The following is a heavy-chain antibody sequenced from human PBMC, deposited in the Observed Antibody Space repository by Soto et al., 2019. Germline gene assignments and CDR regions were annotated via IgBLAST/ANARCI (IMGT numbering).Heavy chain of an antibody. V-gene: IGHV1-18*04. J-gene: IGHJ6*02. D-gene: IGHD5-12*01. CDR3: AREMATIHYGMDV. CDR2: ISAYNGNT. Sequence: SVKVSCKASGYTFTSYGISCVLQSPGQGLDWMGCISAYNGNTNYAQKLQGRVTMTTDTSTSTAYMELRSLRSDDTAVYYCAREMATIHYGMDVWGQGTTVTVSS. CDR1: GYTFTSYG.